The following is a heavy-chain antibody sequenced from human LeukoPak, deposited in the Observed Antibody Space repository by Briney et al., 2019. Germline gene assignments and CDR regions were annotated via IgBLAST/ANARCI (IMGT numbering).Heavy chain of an antibody. Sequence: GGSLRLSCVASGFTFSSYGMNWVRQTPGKGLEWVANIKKDGTEKNHADSVKGRFTISRDNAKNLLYLQMNNLRVEDTAVYYCAGKLRGTGHPDFWGQGTLLTVSS. V-gene: IGHV3-7*01. J-gene: IGHJ4*02. D-gene: IGHD2-8*02. CDR3: AGKLRGTGHPDF. CDR1: GFTFSSYG. CDR2: IKKDGTEK.